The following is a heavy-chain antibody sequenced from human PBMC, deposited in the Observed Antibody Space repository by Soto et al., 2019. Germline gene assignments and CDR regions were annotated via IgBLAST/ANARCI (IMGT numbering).Heavy chain of an antibody. D-gene: IGHD2-21*02. CDR1: GFTFSSYG. CDR3: ARGEGAYCGGDCSPDAFDI. CDR2: IWYDGSNK. Sequence: QVQLVESGGGVVQPGRSLRLSCAASGFTFSSYGMHWVRQAPGKGLEWVAVIWYDGSNKYYADSVKGRFTISRDNSKNTLYLKMNSLRAEDTAVYYCARGEGAYCGGDCSPDAFDIWGQGTMVTVSS. J-gene: IGHJ3*02. V-gene: IGHV3-33*01.